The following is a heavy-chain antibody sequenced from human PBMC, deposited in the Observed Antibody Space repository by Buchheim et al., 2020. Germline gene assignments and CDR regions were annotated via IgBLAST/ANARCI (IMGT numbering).Heavy chain of an antibody. CDR2: ISYDGSNK. V-gene: IGHV3-30-3*01. Sequence: QVQLVESGGGVVQPGRSLRLSCAASGFTFSSYAMHWVRQAPGKGLEWVAVISYDGSNKYYADSVKGRFTISRDNSKNTLYLQMNSLRAEDTAVYYCARDVVAAAGPDPYYYYYGMDVWGQGTT. CDR1: GFTFSSYA. J-gene: IGHJ6*02. D-gene: IGHD6-13*01. CDR3: ARDVVAAAGPDPYYYYYGMDV.